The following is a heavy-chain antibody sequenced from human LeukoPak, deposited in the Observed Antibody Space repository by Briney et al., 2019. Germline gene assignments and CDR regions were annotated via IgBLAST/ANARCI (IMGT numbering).Heavy chain of an antibody. Sequence: ASVKVSCKASGGTFSSYTISWVRHAPGQGLEWMGGIIPIFGTANYAQKFQGRVTITADKSTSTAYMELSSLRSEDTAVYYCARDPTGYCSSTSCSDAFDIWGQGTMVTVSS. J-gene: IGHJ3*02. CDR3: ARDPTGYCSSTSCSDAFDI. V-gene: IGHV1-69*06. CDR1: GGTFSSYT. D-gene: IGHD2-2*01. CDR2: IIPIFGTA.